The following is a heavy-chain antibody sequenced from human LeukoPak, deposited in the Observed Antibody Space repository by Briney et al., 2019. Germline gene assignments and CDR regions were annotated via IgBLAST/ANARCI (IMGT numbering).Heavy chain of an antibody. CDR1: GGTFSSYA. J-gene: IGHJ6*02. Sequence: GASVKVSCKASGGTFSSYAISWVRQASGQGLEWMGGIIPIFGTANYAQKFQGRVTITADESTSTAYMELSSLRSEDTAVYYCARLPGYCSSTSCYRYHYYYYGMDVWGQGTTVTVSS. V-gene: IGHV1-69*13. CDR2: IIPIFGTA. CDR3: ARLPGYCSSTSCYRYHYYYYGMDV. D-gene: IGHD2-2*02.